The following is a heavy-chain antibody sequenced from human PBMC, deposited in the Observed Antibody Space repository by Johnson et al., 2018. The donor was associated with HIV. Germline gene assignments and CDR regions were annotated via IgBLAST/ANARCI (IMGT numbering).Heavy chain of an antibody. CDR2: IKQDGSEK. CDR1: QFTFSGYC. D-gene: IGHD3-10*01. J-gene: IGHJ3*02. V-gene: IGHV3-7*01. Sequence: VQLVESGGGLAKPAWSPRLSCAASQFTFSGYCVSCVRQAPGNGLEWVANIKQDGSEKYYVDSVKGRITISRDNAKNSLYLQMNSLRAEDTAVYYCAIGRGEFPRHAFDIWGQGTMVTVSS. CDR3: AIGRGEFPRHAFDI.